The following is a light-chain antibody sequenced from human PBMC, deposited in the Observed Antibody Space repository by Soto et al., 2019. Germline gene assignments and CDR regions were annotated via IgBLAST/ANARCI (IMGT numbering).Light chain of an antibody. J-gene: IGLJ1*01. CDR1: SSDVGAYYS. V-gene: IGLV2-14*01. CDR3: SSYTDSSNYV. Sequence: SVLTPPASVSGSPGQSITISCTGTSSDVGAYYSVSWYQHHPGKAPKLIIYGVTNRPSGVSNRFSGSRSGNTASLTISGLQAEDEADYYCSSYTDSSNYVFGTGTKV. CDR2: GVT.